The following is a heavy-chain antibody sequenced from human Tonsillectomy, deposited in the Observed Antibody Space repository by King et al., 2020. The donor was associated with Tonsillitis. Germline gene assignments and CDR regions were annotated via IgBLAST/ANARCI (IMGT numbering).Heavy chain of an antibody. V-gene: IGHV3-11*06. Sequence: VQLVESGGGLVKPGGSLRLSCAASGFTFSDYYMSWIRPAPGKGLEWVSYIISSSRYTNYADSVKGRFTISRDNAKNSLYLQMNSLRTEDTAVYYCAREGYSYDDAFDIWGQGTMVTVAS. CDR1: GFTFSDYY. J-gene: IGHJ3*02. CDR3: AREGYSYDDAFDI. CDR2: IISSSRYT. D-gene: IGHD5-18*01.